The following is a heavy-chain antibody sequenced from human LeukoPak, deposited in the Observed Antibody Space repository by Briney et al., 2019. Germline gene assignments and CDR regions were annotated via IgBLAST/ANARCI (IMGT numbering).Heavy chain of an antibody. CDR3: AKDVSWFGPASRNCFDY. CDR1: GFTFSSYA. Sequence: PGGSLRLSCAASGFTFSSYAMSWVRQAPGKGLEWVSAISGSGGSTYYADSVKGRFTISRDNSKNTLYLQMNSLRAEDTAVYYCAKDVSWFGPASRNCFDYWGQGTLVTVSS. V-gene: IGHV3-23*01. J-gene: IGHJ4*02. CDR2: ISGSGGST. D-gene: IGHD3-10*01.